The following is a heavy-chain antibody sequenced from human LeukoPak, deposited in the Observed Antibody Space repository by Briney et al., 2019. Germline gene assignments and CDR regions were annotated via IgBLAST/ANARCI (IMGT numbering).Heavy chain of an antibody. CDR2: IKPGNGDT. J-gene: IGHJ6*02. V-gene: IGHV1-3*01. D-gene: IGHD1-26*01. CDR1: GYTFTTYA. Sequence: ASVKVSCKASGYTFTTYAMHWVRQAPAQRLEWMGWIKPGNGDTKYSQKFQGRVTITRDTSASTAYMELSSLRSEDTAVYYCARDLREYYYYYGMDVWGQGTTVTVSS. CDR3: ARDLREYYYYYGMDV.